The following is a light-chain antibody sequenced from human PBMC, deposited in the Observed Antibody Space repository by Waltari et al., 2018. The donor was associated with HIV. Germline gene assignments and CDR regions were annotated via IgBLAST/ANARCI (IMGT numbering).Light chain of an antibody. CDR2: GAY. V-gene: IGKV1-39*01. J-gene: IGKJ4*01. CDR3: QQYKYWPLT. CDR1: HSINTF. Sequence: DIQMTQSPSSLSASVGDRVTITCRTSHSINTFLNWYQMKPGKVPRLLIYGAYRLESGVPSRFSATGSGTDFSLTISSLQPEDFAVYYCQQYKYWPLTFGGGTKVEIK.